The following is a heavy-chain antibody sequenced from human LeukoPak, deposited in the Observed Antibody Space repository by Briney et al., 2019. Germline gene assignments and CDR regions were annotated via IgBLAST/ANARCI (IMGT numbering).Heavy chain of an antibody. V-gene: IGHV3-64*01. D-gene: IGHD3-3*01. CDR3: ARMGIEEFGGALDV. CDR2: ISGDGGTT. J-gene: IGHJ6*02. CDR1: GFSMRSYA. Sequence: GGSLRLSCAVSGFSMRSYAMHWVRQAPGKGLEYVSSISGDGGTTYYPNSVKDRFTVSRDNSKNTLYLQMGRLRTDDTAVYYCARMGIEEFGGALDVWGRGTTVIVSS.